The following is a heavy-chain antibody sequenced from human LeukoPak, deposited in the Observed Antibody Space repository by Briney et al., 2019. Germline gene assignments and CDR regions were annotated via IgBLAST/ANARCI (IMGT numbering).Heavy chain of an antibody. V-gene: IGHV3-23*01. Sequence: GGSLRLSCAASGFTFSSYAMSWVRQAPGKGLEWVSAISGSGGSTYYADSVKGRFTISRDNSKNTLYLRVNSLRAEDTAVYYCVPGGQWPVPYFDYWGQGTLVTVSS. CDR3: VPGGQWPVPYFDY. CDR1: GFTFSSYA. CDR2: ISGSGGST. J-gene: IGHJ4*02. D-gene: IGHD6-19*01.